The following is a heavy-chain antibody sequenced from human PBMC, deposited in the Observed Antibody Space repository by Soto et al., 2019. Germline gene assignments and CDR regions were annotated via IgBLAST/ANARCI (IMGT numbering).Heavy chain of an antibody. CDR2: ISGSGGST. Sequence: PGGSLRLSCAASGFTFSSYAMSWVRQAPGKGLEWVSAISGSGGSTYYADSVKGRFTISRDNSKNTLYLQMNSLRAEDTAVYYCAKDVGCTIFGVVQPRPVDYWGQGSLVTGSS. J-gene: IGHJ4*02. CDR1: GFTFSSYA. D-gene: IGHD3-3*01. CDR3: AKDVGCTIFGVVQPRPVDY. V-gene: IGHV3-23*01.